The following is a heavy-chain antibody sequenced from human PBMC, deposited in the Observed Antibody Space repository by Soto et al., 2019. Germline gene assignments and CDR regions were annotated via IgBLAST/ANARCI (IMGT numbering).Heavy chain of an antibody. J-gene: IGHJ4*02. Sequence: GGSLRLSCAASGFTFSSYGMHWVRQAPGKGLEWEAVISYDGSNKYYADSVKGRFTISRDNSKNTLYLQMNSLRAEDTAVYYCAKDTTSGFDYWGQGTLVTVSS. V-gene: IGHV3-30*18. CDR2: ISYDGSNK. CDR3: AKDTTSGFDY. CDR1: GFTFSSYG. D-gene: IGHD4-17*01.